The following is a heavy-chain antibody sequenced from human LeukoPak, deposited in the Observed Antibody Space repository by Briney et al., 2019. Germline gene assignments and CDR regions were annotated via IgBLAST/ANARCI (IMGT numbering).Heavy chain of an antibody. D-gene: IGHD5-24*01. CDR3: ASSGRAGRYYYYYYGMDV. Sequence: ASVKVSCKASGYTFTSYDINGVRQATGQGLEWMGWMNPNSGNTGYAQKFQGRVTMTRNTSISTAYMELSSLRSEDTAVYYCASSGRAGRYYYYYYGMDVWGQGTTVTVSS. V-gene: IGHV1-8*01. CDR1: GYTFTSYD. CDR2: MNPNSGNT. J-gene: IGHJ6*02.